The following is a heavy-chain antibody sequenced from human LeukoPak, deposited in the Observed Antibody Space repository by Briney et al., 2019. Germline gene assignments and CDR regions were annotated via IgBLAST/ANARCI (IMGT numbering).Heavy chain of an antibody. D-gene: IGHD3-3*01. J-gene: IGHJ5*02. Sequence: ASVKLSCKASGYTFTSYYMHWVRQAPGQGLEWMGIINPSGGSTSYAQKFQGRVTMTRDTSTSTVYMELSSLRSEDTAVYYCARDHEYYDFWSGYFWFDPWGQGTLVTVSS. V-gene: IGHV1-46*01. CDR3: ARDHEYYDFWSGYFWFDP. CDR1: GYTFTSYY. CDR2: INPSGGST.